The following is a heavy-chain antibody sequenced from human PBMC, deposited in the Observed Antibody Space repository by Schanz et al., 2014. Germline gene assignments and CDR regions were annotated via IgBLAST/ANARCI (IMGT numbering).Heavy chain of an antibody. J-gene: IGHJ4*02. CDR1: GGSISSYY. V-gene: IGHV4-59*08. CDR3: ARLEGCSGGSCYSLDL. Sequence: QVQLQESGPGLVKPSESLSLTCTVSGGSISSYYWSWIRQPPGKGLEWIGYIYYTASTNYNPSLRSRVTMSVDTSKNQFSLRLSSVTAADTAVYYCARLEGCSGGSCYSLDLWGQGTLVTVSS. CDR2: IYYTAST. D-gene: IGHD2-15*01.